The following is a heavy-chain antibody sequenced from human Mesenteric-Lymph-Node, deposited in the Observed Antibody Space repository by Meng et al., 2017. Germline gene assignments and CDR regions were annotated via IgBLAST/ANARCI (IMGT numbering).Heavy chain of an antibody. Sequence: HRARPGLVKPSPTLSLTWATAGASVYSTRAGWNWFRQAPSRGLEWLGMTYYRSKLYNDYAVSVKSRITINPDTSKNQFSLQLNSVTPEDTAVYYCARWYSSGWAFDYWGQGTLVTVSS. D-gene: IGHD6-19*01. CDR2: TYYRSKLYN. V-gene: IGHV6-1*01. CDR1: GASVYSTRAG. CDR3: ARWYSSGWAFDY. J-gene: IGHJ4*02.